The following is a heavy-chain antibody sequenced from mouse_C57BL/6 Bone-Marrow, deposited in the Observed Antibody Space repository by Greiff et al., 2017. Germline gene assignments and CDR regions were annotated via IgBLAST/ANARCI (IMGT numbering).Heavy chain of an antibody. CDR3: AREWSLPLYFDV. Sequence: EVQVVESGGGLVKPGGSLKLSCAASGFTFSSYAMSWVRQTPEKRLEWVATISDGGSYTYYPDNVKGRFTISRDNAKNNLYLQMSHLKSEDTAMYYCAREWSLPLYFDVWGTGTTVTVSS. CDR1: GFTFSSYA. V-gene: IGHV5-4*01. D-gene: IGHD6-2*01. CDR2: ISDGGSYT. J-gene: IGHJ1*03.